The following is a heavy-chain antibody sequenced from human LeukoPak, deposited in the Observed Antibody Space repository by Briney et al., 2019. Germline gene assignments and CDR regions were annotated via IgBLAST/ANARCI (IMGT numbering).Heavy chain of an antibody. CDR3: AKLPGSTSCRKPEVEKCFDY. CDR1: GFIFNNHA. D-gene: IGHD2-2*01. J-gene: IGHJ4*02. V-gene: IGHV3-30-3*02. CDR2: VSFGGRNE. Sequence: SGGSLRLSCAASGFIFNNHAMHWVRQAPGKGLEWVAVVSFGGRNEYYADSVKGRFTISRDNSKNTLYLQMNSLRAEDTAVYYCAKLPGSTSCRKPEVEKCFDYWGQGTLVTVSS.